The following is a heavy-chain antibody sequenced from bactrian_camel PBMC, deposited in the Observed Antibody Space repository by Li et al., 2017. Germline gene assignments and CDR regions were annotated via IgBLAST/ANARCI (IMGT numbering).Heavy chain of an antibody. CDR3: AIGWGADSRSTP. CDR1: ASRYC. Sequence: HVQLVESGGGSVQPGGSLRLSCVASASRYCMGWFRQAQGKEREGVGTIDTDGAATYADSVKGRFATSRDNAKNTVYLQMNSLKPEDTAMYYCAIGWGADSRSTPRGQGTQVTV. V-gene: IGHV3S53*01. CDR2: IDTDGAA. D-gene: IGHD5*01. J-gene: IGHJ4*01.